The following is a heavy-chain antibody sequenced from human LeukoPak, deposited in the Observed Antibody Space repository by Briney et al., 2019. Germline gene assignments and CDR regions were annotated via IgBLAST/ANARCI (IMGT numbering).Heavy chain of an antibody. V-gene: IGHV3-48*04. CDR1: GFTFSSYS. J-gene: IGHJ4*02. Sequence: GGSLRLSCAASGFTFSSYSMNWVRQAPGKGLEWVSYISSSGSTIYYADSVKGRFTISRDNAKNSLYLQMNSLRAEDTAVYYCVPWLRLGGPDYWGQGTLVTVSS. D-gene: IGHD5-12*01. CDR2: ISSSGSTI. CDR3: VPWLRLGGPDY.